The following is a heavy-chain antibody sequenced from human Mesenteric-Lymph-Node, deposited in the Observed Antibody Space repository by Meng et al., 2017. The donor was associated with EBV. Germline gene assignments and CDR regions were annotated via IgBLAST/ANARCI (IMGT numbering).Heavy chain of an antibody. CDR2: IFYTPST. D-gene: IGHD4-17*01. J-gene: IGHJ5*02. V-gene: IGHV4-30-4*01. CDR1: GDSIINGSHY. CDR3: ARDTNGDYGWVDP. Sequence: QVQLQGAGPGLVTPSGTPSLTCAVSGDSIINGSHYWTWIRQPPGKGLDWIGYIFYTPSTYYTPSLKSRVTISLDIPKNQFSLNLTSVTAADTAVYYCARDTNGDYGWVDPWGQGTLVTVSS.